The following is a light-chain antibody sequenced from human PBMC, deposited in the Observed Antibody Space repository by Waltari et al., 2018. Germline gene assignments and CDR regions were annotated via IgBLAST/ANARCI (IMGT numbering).Light chain of an antibody. CDR2: DVS. Sequence: EIVLTQSPATLSLSPGARATLPCRASQSVNHFLSWFQQKPGQAPRLLIYDVSNRATGIPARFSGSGSGTDFTLTISSLEPEDFAVYYCQQRTNWPLTFGGGTKVEIK. V-gene: IGKV3-11*01. J-gene: IGKJ4*01. CDR1: QSVNHF. CDR3: QQRTNWPLT.